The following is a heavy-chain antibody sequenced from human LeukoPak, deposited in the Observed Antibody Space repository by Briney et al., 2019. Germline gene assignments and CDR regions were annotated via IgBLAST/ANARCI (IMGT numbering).Heavy chain of an antibody. Sequence: GGSLRLSCATSGFTFRSFWMHWIRQGPGKGLEWVSHINLDGSKTTYADSVKGRFTTSRNNAKNTVFLQMRSLRADNTRFFYCVRVYIPAQSRSCRWGQGTLVAVSS. J-gene: IGHJ4*02. CDR2: INLDGSKT. D-gene: IGHD1-26*01. CDR3: VRVYIPAQSRSCR. CDR1: GFTFRSFW. V-gene: IGHV3-74*03.